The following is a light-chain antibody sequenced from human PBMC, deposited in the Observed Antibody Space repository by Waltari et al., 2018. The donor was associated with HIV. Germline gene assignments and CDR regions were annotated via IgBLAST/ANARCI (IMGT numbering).Light chain of an antibody. V-gene: IGKV4-1*01. CDR1: QSVLYNSNSKNY. Sequence: DIVLTQSPDSLAVSLGERATINCEASQSVLYNSNSKNYLSWYQQRPGQPPKLLIYWASTRESGVPDRFSGSASGTDFTLTISGLQAEDVAVYYCHQYYTTPWAFGQGTKVEIK. CDR3: HQYYTTPWA. CDR2: WAS. J-gene: IGKJ1*01.